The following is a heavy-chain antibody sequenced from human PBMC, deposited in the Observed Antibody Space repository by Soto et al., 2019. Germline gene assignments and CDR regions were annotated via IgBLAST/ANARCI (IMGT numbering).Heavy chain of an antibody. D-gene: IGHD2-15*01. J-gene: IGHJ6*02. CDR1: GYTFTSYG. V-gene: IGHV1-18*01. CDR3: ARDLGCSGGSRYCGYYYYYGMDV. CDR2: ISAYNGNT. Sequence: QVQLVQSGAEVKKPGASVKVSCKASGYTFTSYGISWVRQAPGQGLEWMGWISAYNGNTNYAQKLQGRVTMTTDTSTSTAYMELRSLRSGDTAVYYCARDLGCSGGSRYCGYYYYYGMDVWGQGTTVTVSS.